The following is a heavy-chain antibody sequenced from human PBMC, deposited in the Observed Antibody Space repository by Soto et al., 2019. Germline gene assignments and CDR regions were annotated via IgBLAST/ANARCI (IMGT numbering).Heavy chain of an antibody. CDR3: ARDTGYYDSSGYFAY. V-gene: IGHV3-33*01. J-gene: IGHJ4*02. Sequence: GGSLRLSCAASGFTFSSYGMHWVRQAPGKGLEWVAVIWYDGSNKYYADSVKGRFTISRDNSKNTLYLQMNSLRAEDTAVYYCARDTGYYDSSGYFAYWGQGTLVTVSS. D-gene: IGHD3-22*01. CDR1: GFTFSSYG. CDR2: IWYDGSNK.